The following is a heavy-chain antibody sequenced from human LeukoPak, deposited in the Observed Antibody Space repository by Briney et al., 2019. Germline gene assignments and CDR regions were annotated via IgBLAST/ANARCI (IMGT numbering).Heavy chain of an antibody. Sequence: SETLSLTCTVSGGSISSFYWSWFRQPPGKGLEWIGYMYYSGSTNYNPSLKSRVTISVDTSKNQFSPKLSSVTAADTAVYYCARVVNYDILTGYYMSYYYYMDVWGKGTTVTVSS. J-gene: IGHJ6*03. CDR1: GGSISSFY. CDR2: MYYSGST. D-gene: IGHD3-9*01. V-gene: IGHV4-59*08. CDR3: ARVVNYDILTGYYMSYYYYMDV.